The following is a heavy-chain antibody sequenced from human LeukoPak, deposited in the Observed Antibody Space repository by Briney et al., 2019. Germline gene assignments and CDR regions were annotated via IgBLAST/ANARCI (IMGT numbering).Heavy chain of an antibody. V-gene: IGHV4-39*01. CDR2: IYYSGST. J-gene: IGHJ4*02. D-gene: IGHD6-6*01. Sequence: PSETLSLTCTVSGGSISSSSYFWGWIRQPPGKGLEWIGSIYYSGSTYYNPSLKSRVTISVDASKNQFSLKLSSVTAADTAVYYCARREGARPMGYWGQGILVTVSS. CDR3: ARREGARPMGY. CDR1: GGSISSSSYF.